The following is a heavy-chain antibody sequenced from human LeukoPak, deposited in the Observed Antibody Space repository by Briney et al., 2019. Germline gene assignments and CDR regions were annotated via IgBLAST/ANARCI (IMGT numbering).Heavy chain of an antibody. CDR2: INHNGEMI. J-gene: IGHJ3*02. V-gene: IGHV3-48*03. CDR3: ARDQDAFDI. CDR1: GFTFSNYV. Sequence: PGGSLRLSCAASGFTFSNYVMSWVRQAPGKGLEWVSYINHNGEMIFYPDFVKGRFTISRDNAKNSLYLQMNSLRAEDTAVYYCARDQDAFDIWGQGTMVTVSS.